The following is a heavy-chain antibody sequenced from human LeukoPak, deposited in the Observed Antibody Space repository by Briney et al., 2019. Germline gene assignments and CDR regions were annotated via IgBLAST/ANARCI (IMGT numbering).Heavy chain of an antibody. CDR2: ISYDGSNK. J-gene: IGHJ3*02. CDR1: GFTFSSYA. Sequence: GGSLRLSCAASGFTFSSYAMHWVRQAPGKGLEWVAVISYDGSNKYYADSVKGRFTISRDNSKNTLYLQMNSLRAEDTAVYYVSKDPGHCSGGSCYSGSAFDISGQGTMVTVSS. D-gene: IGHD2-15*01. CDR3: SKDPGHCSGGSCYSGSAFDI. V-gene: IGHV3-30*04.